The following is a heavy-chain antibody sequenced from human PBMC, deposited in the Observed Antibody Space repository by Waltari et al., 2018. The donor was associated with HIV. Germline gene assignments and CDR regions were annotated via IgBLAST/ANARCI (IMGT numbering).Heavy chain of an antibody. Sequence: GFTFSSYWMHWVRQAPGKGLVWVSRINSDGSSTSYADSVKGRFTISRDNAKNTVYLQMSSLRAEDTAVYYCARAGRDGKLPPDYWGQGTLVTVSS. CDR3: ARAGRDGKLPPDY. J-gene: IGHJ4*02. D-gene: IGHD1-26*01. CDR1: GFTFSSYW. CDR2: INSDGSST. V-gene: IGHV3-74*01.